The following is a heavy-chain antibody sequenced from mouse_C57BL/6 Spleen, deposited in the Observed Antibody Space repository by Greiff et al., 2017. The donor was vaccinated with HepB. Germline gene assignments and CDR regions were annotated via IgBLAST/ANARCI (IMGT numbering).Heavy chain of an antibody. CDR1: GYTFTDYE. CDR2: IDPETGGT. V-gene: IGHV1-15*01. Sequence: QVQLQQSGAELAKPGASVTLSCKASGYTFTDYEMHWVKQTPVHGLEWIGAIDPETGGTAYNQKFKGKAILTADKSSSTAYMELRSLTSEDSAVYYCTRRPITTVASPYFDYWGHGTTLTVSS. D-gene: IGHD1-1*01. CDR3: TRRPITTVASPYFDY. J-gene: IGHJ2*01.